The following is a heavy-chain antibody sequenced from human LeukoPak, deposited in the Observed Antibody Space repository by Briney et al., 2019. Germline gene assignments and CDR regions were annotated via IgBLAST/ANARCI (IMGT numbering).Heavy chain of an antibody. D-gene: IGHD3-22*01. CDR3: ARDRNFYDSSGYYYL. CDR2: INPNSGGT. V-gene: IGHV1-2*02. J-gene: IGHJ4*02. Sequence: ASVTVSCMACGYTFTGYYMHWLRQAPGQGLDGMGWINPNSGGTNYAQKLQGRVTITRDTSISTAYMELSRLRSDDTAVYYCARDRNFYDSSGYYYLWGQGTLVTVSS. CDR1: GYTFTGYY.